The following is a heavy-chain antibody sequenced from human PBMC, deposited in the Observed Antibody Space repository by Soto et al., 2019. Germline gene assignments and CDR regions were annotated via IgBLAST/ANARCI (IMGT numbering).Heavy chain of an antibody. V-gene: IGHV3-21*01. CDR2: ISSSGTKM. CDR3: ARGGDCSGGSCYYDYYYYMDV. CDR1: GFTLSSHS. Sequence: GALRLSCAASGFTLSSHSMSWVRQAPGKGLEWVSSISSSGTKMYYADSVKGRFTISRDNAKNSFYLQMSSLRAEDTAVYYCARGGDCSGGSCYYDYYYYMDVWGKGTTVTVSS. D-gene: IGHD2-15*01. J-gene: IGHJ6*03.